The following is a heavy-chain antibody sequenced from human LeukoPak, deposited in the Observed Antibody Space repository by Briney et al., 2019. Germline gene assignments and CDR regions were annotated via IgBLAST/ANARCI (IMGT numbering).Heavy chain of an antibody. CDR3: ANTYGDYEGGAFDI. CDR2: IYSAGST. V-gene: IGHV3-53*01. D-gene: IGHD4-17*01. CDR1: GFTVSSNY. J-gene: IGHJ3*02. Sequence: GGSLRLSCAASGFTVSSNYMSWVRQAPGKGLEWVSVIYSAGSTYYADSVKGRFTISRDNSKNTLYLQMNSLRAEDTAVYYCANTYGDYEGGAFDIWGQGTMVTVSS.